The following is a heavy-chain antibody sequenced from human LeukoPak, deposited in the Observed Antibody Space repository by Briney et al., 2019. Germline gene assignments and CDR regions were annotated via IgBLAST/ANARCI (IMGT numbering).Heavy chain of an antibody. Sequence: GSSVKVSCKASGGTFSSYAISWVRQAPGQGLEWMGGIIPIFGTANYAQKFQGRVTITADRSTSTAYMELSSLRSEDTAIYYYAKSYSSSWGNYYYMDVWGKGTTVTVSS. CDR2: IIPIFGTA. CDR3: AKSYSSSWGNYYYMDV. D-gene: IGHD6-13*01. J-gene: IGHJ6*03. V-gene: IGHV1-69*06. CDR1: GGTFSSYA.